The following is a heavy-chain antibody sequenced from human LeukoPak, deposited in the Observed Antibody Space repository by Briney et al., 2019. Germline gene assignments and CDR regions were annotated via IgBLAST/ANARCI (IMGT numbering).Heavy chain of an antibody. CDR1: GYTFTSFY. V-gene: IGHV1-46*01. D-gene: IGHD3-10*01. CDR2: INPSGGST. J-gene: IGHJ3*02. CDR3: ARAYYYTSGTYYPPPDI. Sequence: GASVKVSCKPSGYTFTSFYIHWVRQAPGQGLEWMGTINPSGGSTSYAQKFQGRVTMTRDTSTSTVYMELSSLRSEDTAVYYCARAYYYTSGTYYPPPDIWGQGTMVTVSS.